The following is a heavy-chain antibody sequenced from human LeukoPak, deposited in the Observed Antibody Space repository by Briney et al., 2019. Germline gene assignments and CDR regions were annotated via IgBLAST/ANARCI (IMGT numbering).Heavy chain of an antibody. CDR1: GDSIDSGGYS. CDR2: IYHSGST. J-gene: IGHJ3*02. CDR3: VRDEGAAAGRAFDI. V-gene: IGHV4-30-2*01. D-gene: IGHD6-13*01. Sequence: SETLSLTCSVSGDSIDSGGYSWSWIRQPPGKGLELIGYIYHSGSTNYNPSLKSRVTMSVDTSNNQFSLKLNSVTAADTAVYYCVRDEGAAAGRAFDIWGQGTMVTVSS.